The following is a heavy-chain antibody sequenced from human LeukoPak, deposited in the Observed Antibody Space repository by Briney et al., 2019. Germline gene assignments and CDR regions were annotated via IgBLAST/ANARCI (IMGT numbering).Heavy chain of an antibody. CDR3: ARPRAYDARDLDY. CDR1: GFTFSSYW. V-gene: IGHV3-74*01. D-gene: IGHD4/OR15-4a*01. CDR2: IDTDGTGT. J-gene: IGHJ4*02. Sequence: GGSLRLSCAASGFTFSSYWLHWVRKAPGTGLGWVSRIDTDGTGTTYADSVKSRFTISRDNAKNTLYLQMNSLRAEDTAVYYCARPRAYDARDLDYWGQGTLVTVSS.